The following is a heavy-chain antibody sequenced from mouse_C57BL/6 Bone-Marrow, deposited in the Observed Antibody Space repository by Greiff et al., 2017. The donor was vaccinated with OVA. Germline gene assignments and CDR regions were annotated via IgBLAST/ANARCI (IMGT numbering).Heavy chain of an antibody. CDR2: ISSGGSYT. D-gene: IGHD1-1*01. CDR1: GFTFSSYG. V-gene: IGHV5-6*01. CDR3: ARHYYGSSYY. J-gene: IGHJ2*01. Sequence: EVKLMESGGDLVKPGGSLKLSCAASGFTFSSYGMSWVRQTPDKRLEWVATISSGGSYTYYPDSVKGRFTISRDNAKNTLYLQMSGLKSEDTAMYYCARHYYGSSYYWGQGTTLTVSS.